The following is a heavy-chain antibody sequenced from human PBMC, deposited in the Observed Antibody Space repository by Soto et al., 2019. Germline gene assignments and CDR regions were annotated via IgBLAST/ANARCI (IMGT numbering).Heavy chain of an antibody. V-gene: IGHV1-46*01. CDR1: GNTFSSYY. D-gene: IGHD4-17*01. Sequence: ASVKVSCKASGNTFSSYYMHWVRQAPGQGLEWMGIINPSGGSTSYAQKFQGRVTMTRDTSTSTVYMELSSLRSEDTAVYYCAREVTTPAFDIWGQGTMVTVSS. CDR2: INPSGGST. CDR3: AREVTTPAFDI. J-gene: IGHJ3*02.